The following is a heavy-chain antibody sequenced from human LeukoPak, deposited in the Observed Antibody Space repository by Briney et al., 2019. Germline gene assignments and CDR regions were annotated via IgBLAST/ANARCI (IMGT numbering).Heavy chain of an antibody. J-gene: IGHJ4*02. Sequence: SETRSLTCGVFDGSFSGYYWSWIRQTPGKGLEWIGEINHSGSTNYNVSLKSRLTISVDTSKNQFSLKLNAVTAADTAVYYCARAYPTTVVSPTFDYWGQGTLVTVSS. CDR3: ARAYPTTVVSPTFDY. V-gene: IGHV4-34*01. CDR1: DGSFSGYY. D-gene: IGHD4-23*01. CDR2: INHSGST.